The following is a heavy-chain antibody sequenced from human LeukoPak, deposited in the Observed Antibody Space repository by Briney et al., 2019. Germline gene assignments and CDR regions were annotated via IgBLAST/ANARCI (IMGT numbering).Heavy chain of an antibody. D-gene: IGHD2-15*01. CDR3: ASSGLGFYYFDY. Sequence: SQTLSLTCTVSGGSISSGDYYWRSIRQPPGKGLEWIGYIYYSGSTYYNPSLKSRVTISVDTPKNQFSLKLSSVTAADTAVYYCASSGLGFYYFDYWGQGTLVTVSS. CDR1: GGSISSGDYY. V-gene: IGHV4-30-4*08. J-gene: IGHJ4*02. CDR2: IYYSGST.